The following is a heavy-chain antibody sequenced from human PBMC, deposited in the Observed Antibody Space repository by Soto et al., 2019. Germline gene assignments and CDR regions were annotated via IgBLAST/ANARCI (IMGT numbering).Heavy chain of an antibody. V-gene: IGHV3-30*18. CDR3: AKTLRSSLLGDYYYGMDV. CDR2: ISYDGSNQ. CDR1: GFTFSNYG. Sequence: SLRLSCAASGFTFSNYGMHWVRQAPGKGLEWVAFISYDGSNQYYADSVKGRFTISRDNSKSTLYLQMNSLRAEDTAVYYCAKTLRSSLLGDYYYGMDVWGQGTTVTVSS. D-gene: IGHD6-13*01. J-gene: IGHJ6*02.